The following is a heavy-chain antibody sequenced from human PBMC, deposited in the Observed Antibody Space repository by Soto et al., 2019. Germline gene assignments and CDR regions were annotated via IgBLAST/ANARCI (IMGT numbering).Heavy chain of an antibody. CDR1: GGTFSSSA. D-gene: IGHD4-4*01. V-gene: IGHV1-69*12. CDR2: IIPLFRTP. J-gene: IGHJ6*02. CDR3: ARDNDRLQLGGNYCYILDV. Sequence: QVQLVQSGAEMKEPGSSVKVSCKTSGGTFSSSAISWLRQAPGQGLEWMGGIIPLFRTPDYAQKFQGRVTIRANESTSIAYMEISSLRAEDTAVYYCARDNDRLQLGGNYCYILDVWGQGTTITVSS.